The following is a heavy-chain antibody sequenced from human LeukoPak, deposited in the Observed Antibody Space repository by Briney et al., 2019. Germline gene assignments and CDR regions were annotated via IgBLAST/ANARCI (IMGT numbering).Heavy chain of an antibody. Sequence: GGSLRLSCAVSGFTFSSYAMNWVRQAPGGGLEWVSTISGSGSGTYYADSMKGRFTISRDNSKNTLYLQMSSLRAEDTAVYYCAKDPGIATYYFDYWGQGTLVTVSS. CDR1: GFTFSSYA. J-gene: IGHJ4*02. D-gene: IGHD6-13*01. CDR3: AKDPGIATYYFDY. CDR2: ISGSGSGT. V-gene: IGHV3-23*01.